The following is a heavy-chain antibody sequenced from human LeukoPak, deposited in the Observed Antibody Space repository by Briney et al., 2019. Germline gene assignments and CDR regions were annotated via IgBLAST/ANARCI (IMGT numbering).Heavy chain of an antibody. Sequence: GGSLRLSCAASGFTFSSHAMSWVRQAPGKGLEWVSSISDTSGRTYYAESVKGRLTISRDNSKNTLYLQMNSLRAEDTAVYYCAFDSSGYLGCDYWGQGTLVTVSS. J-gene: IGHJ4*02. CDR1: GFTFSSHA. V-gene: IGHV3-23*01. CDR2: ISDTSGRT. CDR3: AFDSSGYLGCDY. D-gene: IGHD3-22*01.